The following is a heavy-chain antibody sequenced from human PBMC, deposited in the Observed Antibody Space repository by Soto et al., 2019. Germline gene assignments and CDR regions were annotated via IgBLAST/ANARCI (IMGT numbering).Heavy chain of an antibody. Sequence: WGSLRLSCADSRFTFSGYWMYCVRQAPGKGLYWVANIKEDGSEKDYVDSVRGRFTISRDNAKNALYLQMNSLRAEDTAVYYCARGARIWGQGTMVTVSS. CDR3: ARGARI. CDR2: IKEDGSEK. V-gene: IGHV3-7*01. CDR1: RFTFSGYW. J-gene: IGHJ3*02.